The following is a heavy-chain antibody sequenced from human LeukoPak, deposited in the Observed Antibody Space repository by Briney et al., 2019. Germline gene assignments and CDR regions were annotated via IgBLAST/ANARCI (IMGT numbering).Heavy chain of an antibody. CDR3: ARGSRWFDP. J-gene: IGHJ5*02. V-gene: IGHV4-4*07. CDR2: IYTSGST. CDR1: GGSFSSYF. Sequence: PSETLSLTCTVSGGSFSSYFWSWIRQPAGKGLEWIGRIYTSGSTNCNPSLKSRVNMSVDTSKNQFSLKLSSMTAADTAVYYCARGSRWFDPWGQGTLVTVSS. D-gene: IGHD6-13*01.